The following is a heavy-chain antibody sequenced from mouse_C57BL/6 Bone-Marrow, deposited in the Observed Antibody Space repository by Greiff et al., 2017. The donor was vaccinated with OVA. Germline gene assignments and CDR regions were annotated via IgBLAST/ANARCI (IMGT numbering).Heavy chain of an antibody. V-gene: IGHV14-4*01. D-gene: IGHD1-1*01. CDR2: IDPENGDT. CDR3: TTSTTVPRYWYFDV. Sequence: EVQLQQSGAELVRPGASVKSSCTASGFNIKDDSMHWVKQRPEQGLEWIGWIDPENGDTEYASKFQGKATIPADTSSNTAYLQLSSLTSEDTAVYYCTTSTTVPRYWYFDVWGTGTTVTVSS. J-gene: IGHJ1*03. CDR1: GFNIKDDS.